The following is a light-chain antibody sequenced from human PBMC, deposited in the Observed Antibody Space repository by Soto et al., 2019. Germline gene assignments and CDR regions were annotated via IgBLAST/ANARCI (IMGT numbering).Light chain of an antibody. CDR3: QQYYSSPAGT. Sequence: DIVMTQSPDSLAVSLGERATINCKSSQSVLYSSDNRNYLAWYQQKPGQAPTLLIYWASTRESGVPDRVSGRGSGTDFTLTISSLQAEDVAVYYCQQYYSSPAGTFGQGTKLEIK. CDR1: QSVLYSSDNRNY. CDR2: WAS. J-gene: IGKJ2*02. V-gene: IGKV4-1*01.